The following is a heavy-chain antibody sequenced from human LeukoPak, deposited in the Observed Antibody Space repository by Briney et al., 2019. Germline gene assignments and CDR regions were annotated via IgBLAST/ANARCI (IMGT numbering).Heavy chain of an antibody. CDR2: INHSGST. CDR1: GGSFSGYY. J-gene: IGHJ4*02. Sequence: PSETLSLTCAVYGGSFSGYYWSWIRQPPGKGLEWIGEINHSGSTNYNPSLKSRVTISVDTSKNQFSLKLSSVTAADTAVYYCARGRLRIAARPFDYWGQGTLVTVSS. V-gene: IGHV4-34*01. D-gene: IGHD6-6*01. CDR3: ARGRLRIAARPFDY.